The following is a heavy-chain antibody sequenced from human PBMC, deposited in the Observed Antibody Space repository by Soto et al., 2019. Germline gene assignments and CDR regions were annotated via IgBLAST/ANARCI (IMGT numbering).Heavy chain of an antibody. Sequence: PGGSLRLSCEGTGFTFSKYSLNWVRQAPGKGLEWISYISSSSSSVDYAVSVKDRFIISRDNAKNSLYLQMDFLRHEDTAVYYCARRSRPIEYWGRGTLVTVSS. CDR2: ISSSSSSV. J-gene: IGHJ4*02. D-gene: IGHD6-25*01. CDR1: GFTFSKYS. CDR3: ARRSRPIEY. V-gene: IGHV3-48*02.